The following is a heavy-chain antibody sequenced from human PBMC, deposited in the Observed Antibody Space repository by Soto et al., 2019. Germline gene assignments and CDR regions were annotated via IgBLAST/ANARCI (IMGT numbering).Heavy chain of an antibody. CDR1: GYTFTSYG. V-gene: IGHV1-18*01. CDR3: ARETAHPPLGSGSPQTSDYYYYGMDV. D-gene: IGHD3-10*01. Sequence: ASVKVSCKASGYTFTSYGISWVRQAPGQGLEWMGWISAYNGNTNYAQKLQGRGPMTTGKSTSTAYMELRRLRSDHTAVYYSARETAHPPLGSGSPQTSDYYYYGMDVWGQGTTVTVSS. CDR2: ISAYNGNT. J-gene: IGHJ6*02.